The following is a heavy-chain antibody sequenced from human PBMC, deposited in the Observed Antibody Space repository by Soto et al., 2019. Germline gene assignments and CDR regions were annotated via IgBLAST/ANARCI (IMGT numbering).Heavy chain of an antibody. CDR3: ARSTYSDSFDQ. CDR1: GFTFSSHW. CDR2: INSDGSTT. D-gene: IGHD4-4*01. J-gene: IGHJ4*02. V-gene: IGHV3-74*01. Sequence: GGSLRLSCAASGFTFSSHWMHWVRQAPGKGLVWVSRINSDGSTTSHADSVKARFTISRDNAKNMLYLQMDSLRAEDTALYYCARSTYSDSFDQWGQGTLVTVSS.